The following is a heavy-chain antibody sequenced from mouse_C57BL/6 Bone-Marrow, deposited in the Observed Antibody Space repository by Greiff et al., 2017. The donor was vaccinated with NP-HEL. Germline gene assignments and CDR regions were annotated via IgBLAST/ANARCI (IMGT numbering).Heavy chain of an antibody. D-gene: IGHD1-1*01. CDR3: ARAPSYYGSSHWYFDV. J-gene: IGHJ1*03. CDR2: IYPGSGST. CDR1: GYTFTSYW. Sequence: QVQLQQPGAELVKPGASVKMSCKASGYTFTSYWITWVKQRPGQGLEWIGDIYPGSGSTNYNEKFKSKATLTVDTSSSTAYMQLSSLTSEDSAVYYCARAPSYYGSSHWYFDVWGTGTTVTVSS. V-gene: IGHV1-55*01.